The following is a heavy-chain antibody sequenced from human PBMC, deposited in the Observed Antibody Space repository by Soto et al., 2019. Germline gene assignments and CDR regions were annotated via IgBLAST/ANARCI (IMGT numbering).Heavy chain of an antibody. CDR3: TKLAPGGSGGGGDY. Sequence: SQTLSLTCAISGDSVSSNSAAWNWIRQSPSRGLEWLGRTYYRSKWYNDYAVSVKSRITINSDTSNNHFSLQLKSVTPEDTAVYYCTKLAPGGSGGGGDYWGQGTLVTVSS. V-gene: IGHV6-1*01. CDR1: GDSVSSNSAA. J-gene: IGHJ4*02. CDR2: TYYRSKWYN. D-gene: IGHD6-19*01.